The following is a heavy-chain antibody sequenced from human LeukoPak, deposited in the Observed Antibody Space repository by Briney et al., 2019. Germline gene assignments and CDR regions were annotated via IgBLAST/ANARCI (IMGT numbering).Heavy chain of an antibody. CDR2: ISSYNGDT. CDR1: GNTFTNYG. Sequence: ASVKVSCKASGNTFTNYGITWVRQAPGQGLEWLGWISSYNGDTNYAQKLQGRVTMTTDTSTNTTYMELRSLRSDDTAVYCCALSSGWYTRGQGTLVTVSS. J-gene: IGHJ4*02. V-gene: IGHV1-18*01. CDR3: ALSSGWYT. D-gene: IGHD6-19*01.